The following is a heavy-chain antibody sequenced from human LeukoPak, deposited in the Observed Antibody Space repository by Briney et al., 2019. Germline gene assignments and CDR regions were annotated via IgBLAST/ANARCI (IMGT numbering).Heavy chain of an antibody. CDR3: ATSRGAYYYDAFDL. Sequence: GGSLRLSCAASGFTFSSYGMSWVRQAPGKGLEWVSGITGSGATTHYADSVQGRFIISRDNSKNTVYLQINSLRDEDTSVYSCATSRGAYYYDAFDLWGQGTVVTVSS. CDR1: GFTFSSYG. V-gene: IGHV3-23*01. CDR2: ITGSGATT. J-gene: IGHJ3*01. D-gene: IGHD1-26*01.